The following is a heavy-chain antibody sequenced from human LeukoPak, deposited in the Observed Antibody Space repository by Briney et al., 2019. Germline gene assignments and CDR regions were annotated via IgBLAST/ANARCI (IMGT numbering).Heavy chain of an antibody. CDR1: GYTFTSYA. J-gene: IGHJ4*02. CDR3: ARDSTYDSSGYYGEVFDY. D-gene: IGHD3-22*01. V-gene: IGHV1-18*01. CDR2: ISAYNGNT. Sequence: ASVKVSCKASGYTFTSYAMNWVRQAPGQGLEWMGWISAYNGNTNYAQKLQGRVTMTTDTSTGTAYMELRSLRSDDTAVYYCARDSTYDSSGYYGEVFDYWGQGTLVTVSS.